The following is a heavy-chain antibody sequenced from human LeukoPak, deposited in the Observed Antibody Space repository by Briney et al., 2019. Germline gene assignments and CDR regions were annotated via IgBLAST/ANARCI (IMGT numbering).Heavy chain of an antibody. CDR1: GFVFSSYG. CDR2: IRFDGTTQ. D-gene: IGHD3-22*01. CDR3: SKESNYDSSGYFN. Sequence: GGSLRLSCAASGFVFSSYGIHWVRQAPGKGLEGVSFIRFDGTTQYYADSVKGRFTISRDNSKFTVHLLMTSLRPEDTAVYYCSKESNYDSSGYFNWGQGTLVTVSS. V-gene: IGHV3-30*02. J-gene: IGHJ4*02.